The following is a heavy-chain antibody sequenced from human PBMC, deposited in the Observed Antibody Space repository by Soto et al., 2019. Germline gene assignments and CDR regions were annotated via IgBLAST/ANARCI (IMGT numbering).Heavy chain of an antibody. CDR3: AKPLTPSIAGTVLEG. V-gene: IGHV3-23*01. D-gene: IGHD3-9*01. CDR2: ISDTGGTI. J-gene: IGHJ4*02. CDR1: VFIFSDYA. Sequence: GGSLRLSCTASVFIFSDYAMSLVRQAPGKGLECVSVISDTGGTIYYADSVKGRFTISRDNSKNTVYMQLNSLRAEDTAVYYCAKPLTPSIAGTVLEGWGQGTLVTVSS.